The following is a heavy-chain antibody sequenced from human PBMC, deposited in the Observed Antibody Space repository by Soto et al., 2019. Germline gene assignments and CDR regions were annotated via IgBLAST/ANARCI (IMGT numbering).Heavy chain of an antibody. CDR3: ATMGTPATGLYYFDY. CDR2: ISYSGST. D-gene: IGHD2-15*01. Sequence: SETLSLTCTVSGGSISSGNYYWSWIRQPPGKGLEWIGFISYSGSTYYNVSLKSRVTISVDTSKNQFSLNLSFVTAADTAVYYCATMGTPATGLYYFDYWGQGTLVTVS. V-gene: IGHV4-30-4*01. J-gene: IGHJ4*02. CDR1: GGSISSGNYY.